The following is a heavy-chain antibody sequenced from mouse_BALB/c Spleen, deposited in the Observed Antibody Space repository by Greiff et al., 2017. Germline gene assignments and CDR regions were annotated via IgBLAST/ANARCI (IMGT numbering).Heavy chain of an antibody. V-gene: IGHV3-2*02. CDR3: ARSYAMDY. J-gene: IGHJ4*01. CDR2: ISYSGST. Sequence: LEWMGYISYSGSTSYNPSLKSRISITRDTSKNQFFLQLNSVTTEDTATYYCARSYAMDYWGQGTSVTVSS.